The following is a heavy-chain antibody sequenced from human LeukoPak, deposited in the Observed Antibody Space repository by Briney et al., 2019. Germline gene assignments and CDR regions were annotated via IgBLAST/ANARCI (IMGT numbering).Heavy chain of an antibody. CDR3: AREGIAAPYYFDY. V-gene: IGHV1-2*04. Sequence: ASVKVSCKASGYTFTGYYMHWVRQAPGQGLEWMGWINPNSGGTNYAKKFQGWVTMTRDTSISTAYMELSRLRYDDTAVYYCAREGIAAPYYFDYWGQGTLVTVSS. D-gene: IGHD6-13*01. J-gene: IGHJ4*02. CDR2: INPNSGGT. CDR1: GYTFTGYY.